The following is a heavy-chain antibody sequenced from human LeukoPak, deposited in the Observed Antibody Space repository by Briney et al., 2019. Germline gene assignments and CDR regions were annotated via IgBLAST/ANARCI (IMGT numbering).Heavy chain of an antibody. V-gene: IGHV4-39*01. CDR2: VXXSGSS. CDR1: GDSISGSNSX. Sequence: SETLSLTCTVSGDSISGSNSXXXWXRRPXXXXXXXXGHVXXSGSSYYNPXXXXXVXXSVDTSENQFSLRLSSVTATDTAIYYCARRGXTYSTSFFNSWGQGTLVTVSS. D-gene: IGHD6-13*01. CDR3: ARRGXTYSTSFFNS. J-gene: IGHJ4*02.